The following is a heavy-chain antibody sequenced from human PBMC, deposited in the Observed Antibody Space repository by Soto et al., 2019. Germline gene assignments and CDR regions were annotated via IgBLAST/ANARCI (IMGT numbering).Heavy chain of an antibody. D-gene: IGHD2-15*01. CDR2: ISSDGSYI. Sequence: GPLRLSCPASGSTFRNYAMNWVRQAPGKGMGWLSSISSDGSYIYYADSLMGRFTISRDNARNSLSLQMTGLRVEDSASYCCARVAIYFRGAGCFSVWGQGTVVTVSS. CDR3: ARVAIYFRGAGCFSV. CDR1: GSTFRNYA. J-gene: IGHJ4*02. V-gene: IGHV3-21*01.